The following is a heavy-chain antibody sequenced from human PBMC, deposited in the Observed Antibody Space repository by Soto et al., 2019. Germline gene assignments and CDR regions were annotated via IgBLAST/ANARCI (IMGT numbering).Heavy chain of an antibody. CDR1: GFTFRSFG. Sequence: QVQLVESGGGVIQPGTSLSLSCGSSGFTFRSFGKYWVRQAPGKGQEWVAVVSYDGNHKYYADSVKGRFTVSRDNAKNMLYLQMNSLRGEDTAVYYCAKDVGQQLVLNYGMDVWGQGTTVTVSS. D-gene: IGHD6-13*01. CDR2: VSYDGNHK. J-gene: IGHJ6*02. CDR3: AKDVGQQLVLNYGMDV. V-gene: IGHV3-30*18.